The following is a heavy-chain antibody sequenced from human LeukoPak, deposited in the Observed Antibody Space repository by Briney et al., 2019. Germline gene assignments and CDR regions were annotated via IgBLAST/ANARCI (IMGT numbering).Heavy chain of an antibody. V-gene: IGHV4-39*07. CDR3: ARGASLVVVFDY. J-gene: IGHJ4*02. Sequence: SETLSLTCTVSGGSISSSSYYWGWIRQPPGKGLEWIGSIYYSGSTYYNPSLKSRVTISVDTSKNQFSLKLSSVTAADTAVYYCARGASLVVVFDYWGQGTLVTVSS. CDR1: GGSISSSSYY. CDR2: IYYSGST. D-gene: IGHD3-22*01.